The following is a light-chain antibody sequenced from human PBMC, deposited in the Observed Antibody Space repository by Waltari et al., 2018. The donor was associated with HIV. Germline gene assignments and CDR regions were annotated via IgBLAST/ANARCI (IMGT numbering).Light chain of an antibody. Sequence: SSELTQDPAVSVALGQTVRITCQGDSLRTCYATWYQQKPGQAPILVNYGKNNRPSGIPDRFSGSSSGNTASLTITGVQAEDEADYYCNSLGTSGNHWVFGGGTKLTVL. CDR1: SLRTCY. J-gene: IGLJ3*02. CDR2: GKN. CDR3: NSLGTSGNHWV. V-gene: IGLV3-19*01.